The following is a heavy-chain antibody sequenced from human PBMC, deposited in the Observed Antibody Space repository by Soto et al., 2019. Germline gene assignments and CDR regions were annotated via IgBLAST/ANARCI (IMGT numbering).Heavy chain of an antibody. Sequence: QVQLVESGGGVVQPGTSLRLSCAASGFTFSSHGMHWVRQTPGKGLEWLAVILNDASGHWYADSVKGRFTIARDNFENTLYLQMNDLRLEDTATYYGAREEDYPDNGFDYWGQGTLVPVSS. CDR1: GFTFSSHG. J-gene: IGHJ4*02. V-gene: IGHV3-33*01. CDR3: AREEDYPDNGFDY. D-gene: IGHD4-17*01. CDR2: ILNDASGH.